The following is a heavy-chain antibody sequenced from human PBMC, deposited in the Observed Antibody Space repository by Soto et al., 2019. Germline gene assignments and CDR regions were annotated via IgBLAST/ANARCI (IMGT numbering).Heavy chain of an antibody. Sequence: PSETLSLTCDVSGDTISTGGYTWAWIRQPPGKALEWIGHTYHSGNPYYNPSLKSRVIISVDRSKNQFSLKVRSVTAADTAVYYCARAGYYYDSSGYYWSGGRFDYWGQGTLVTVSS. J-gene: IGHJ4*02. CDR2: TYHSGNP. D-gene: IGHD3-22*01. CDR1: GDTISTGGYT. V-gene: IGHV4-30-2*01. CDR3: ARAGYYYDSSGYYWSGGRFDY.